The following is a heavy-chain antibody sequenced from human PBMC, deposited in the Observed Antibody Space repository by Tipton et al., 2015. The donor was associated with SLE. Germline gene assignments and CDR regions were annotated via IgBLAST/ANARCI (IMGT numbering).Heavy chain of an antibody. J-gene: IGHJ4*02. CDR3: AREIAAAGGFDY. V-gene: IGHV3-74*01. D-gene: IGHD6-13*01. CDR1: GFTFSSYW. Sequence: SLRLSCAASGFTFSSYWMHWVRQAPGKGLVWVSRINSDGSSTSYADSVKGRFTISRDNAKNTLYLQMNSLRAEDTAVYYCAREIAAAGGFDYWGQGTLVTVSS. CDR2: INSDGSST.